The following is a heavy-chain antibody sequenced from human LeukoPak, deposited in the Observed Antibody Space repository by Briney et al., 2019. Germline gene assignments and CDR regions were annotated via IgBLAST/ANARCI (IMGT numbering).Heavy chain of an antibody. CDR1: GFTFSSYS. CDR3: ARSSGDLSYYYYAMDV. V-gene: IGHV3-48*04. J-gene: IGHJ6*02. CDR2: IISSSSTM. D-gene: IGHD3-22*01. Sequence: GGSVRLSCAASGFTFSSYSMNWVRQARGKGREWVSYIISSSSTMYYADSVKGRFTISRDNAKNSLYLQMNSLRAEDTAVYYCARSSGDLSYYYYAMDVWGQGTTVTVSS.